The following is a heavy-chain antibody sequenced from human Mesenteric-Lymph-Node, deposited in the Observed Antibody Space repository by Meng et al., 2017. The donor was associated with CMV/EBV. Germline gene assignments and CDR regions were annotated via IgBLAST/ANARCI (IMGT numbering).Heavy chain of an antibody. D-gene: IGHD1-26*01. J-gene: IGHJ3*02. CDR1: GFNFKNYS. Sequence: GESLKISCVASGFNFKNYSMNWVRQAPGKGLEWVSSIDKLSLHIYYADSMKGRFTISRDTSKNTLNLQMNSLRVEDTAVYYCARESGRGLDMWGQGTMVTVSS. V-gene: IGHV3-21*04. CDR3: ARESGRGLDM. CDR2: IDKLSLHI.